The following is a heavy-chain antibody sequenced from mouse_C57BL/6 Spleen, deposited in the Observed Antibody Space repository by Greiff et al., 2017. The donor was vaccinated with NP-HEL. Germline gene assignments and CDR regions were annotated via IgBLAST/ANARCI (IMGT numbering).Heavy chain of an antibody. CDR1: GYAFTNYL. J-gene: IGHJ3*01. CDR3: ARTGEKTGRGWFAY. CDR2: INPGSGGT. V-gene: IGHV1-54*01. D-gene: IGHD4-1*01. Sequence: VQGVESGAELVRPGTSVKVSCKASGYAFTNYLLEWVKQRPGQGLEWIGVINPGSGGTNYNEKFKGKATLTADQSSSTAYMQLSRLTSEDSACCVSARTGEKTGRGWFAYWGKGTLVTVSA.